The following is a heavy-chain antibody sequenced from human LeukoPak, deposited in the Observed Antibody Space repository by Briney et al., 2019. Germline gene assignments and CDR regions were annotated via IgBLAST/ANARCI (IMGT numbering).Heavy chain of an antibody. D-gene: IGHD1-26*01. V-gene: IGHV3-9*01. CDR3: ASMWELSPFDY. Sequence: GRSLRLSCAASGFTFDDYAMHWVRQAPGKGLEWVSGISWNSGSIGYADSVKGRFTISRDNAKNSLYLQMNSLRAEDTALYYCASMWELSPFDYWGQGTLVTVSS. CDR2: ISWNSGSI. J-gene: IGHJ4*02. CDR1: GFTFDDYA.